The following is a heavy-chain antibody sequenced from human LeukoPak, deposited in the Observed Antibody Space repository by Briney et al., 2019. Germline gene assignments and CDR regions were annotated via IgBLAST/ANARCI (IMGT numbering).Heavy chain of an antibody. CDR1: GFAFSTYA. CDR2: ISRTGDTI. CDR3: ASQDLVVLPAASHYFDY. Sequence: PGGSLRLSCAASGFAFSTYAMNWVRQAPGKGLEWISYISRTGDTIYYADSVKGRFTISRDNAKNSLYLQMNSLRVEDTAVYYCASQDLVVLPAASHYFDYWGQGTLVTVSS. J-gene: IGHJ4*02. V-gene: IGHV3-48*03. D-gene: IGHD2-2*01.